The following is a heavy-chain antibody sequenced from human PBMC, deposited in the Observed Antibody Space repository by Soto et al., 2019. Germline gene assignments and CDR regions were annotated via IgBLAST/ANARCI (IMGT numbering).Heavy chain of an antibody. D-gene: IGHD1-26*01. CDR1: GGTFSNYA. CDR2: IIPLFGTP. J-gene: IGHJ4*02. V-gene: IGHV1-69*06. Sequence: QVQLVQSGAEVKKPGSSVKVSCKASGGTFSNYAINWVRQAPGQGLEWMGGIIPLFGTPNYAQKFHGRVTVTAHKSTSTAYMELRRLRSDDTAVYYCARGWETVGTTTPFAYWGQGTLVTVSS. CDR3: ARGWETVGTTTPFAY.